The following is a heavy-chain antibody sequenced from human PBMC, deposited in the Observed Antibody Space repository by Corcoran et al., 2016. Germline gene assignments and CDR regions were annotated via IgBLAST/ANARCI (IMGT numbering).Heavy chain of an antibody. CDR1: GFTFSSYS. J-gene: IGHJ4*02. Sequence: EVQLVESGGGLVKPGGSLRLSCAASGFTFSSYSMNWVRQAPGKGLEWVSSISSSSSYIYYADSVKGRFTISRDNAKNSLYLQMNSLRAEDTAVYYCARDFNDFWGGYYHFDYWGQGTLVTVSS. D-gene: IGHD3-3*01. V-gene: IGHV3-21*01. CDR2: ISSSSSYI. CDR3: ARDFNDFWGGYYHFDY.